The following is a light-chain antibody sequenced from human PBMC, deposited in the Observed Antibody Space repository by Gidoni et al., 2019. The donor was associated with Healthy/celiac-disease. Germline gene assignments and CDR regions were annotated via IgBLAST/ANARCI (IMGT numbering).Light chain of an antibody. Sequence: DIQLTQSPSSLSASVGDRVTITCRASQSISSYLNWYQQKPGKAPKLLIYAASSLQSGVPSRFSGSGSGTDFTLTIISLQPEDFATYYCQQSYSTLPLTFGGGTKVEIK. CDR2: AAS. J-gene: IGKJ4*01. CDR1: QSISSY. V-gene: IGKV1-39*01. CDR3: QQSYSTLPLT.